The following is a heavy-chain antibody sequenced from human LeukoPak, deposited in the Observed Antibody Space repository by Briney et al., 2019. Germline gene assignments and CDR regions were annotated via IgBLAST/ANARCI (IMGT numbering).Heavy chain of an antibody. V-gene: IGHV3-30-3*01. J-gene: IGHJ4*02. CDR1: GFTFSSYA. Sequence: PGGSLRLSCAASGFTFSSYAMHWVRQAPGKGLEWVAVISYDGSNKYYADSVKGRFTISRDNSKNTLYLQMNSLRAEDTAVYYCACSPFWSGLYYFDYWGQGTLVTVSS. CDR3: ACSPFWSGLYYFDY. CDR2: ISYDGSNK. D-gene: IGHD3-3*01.